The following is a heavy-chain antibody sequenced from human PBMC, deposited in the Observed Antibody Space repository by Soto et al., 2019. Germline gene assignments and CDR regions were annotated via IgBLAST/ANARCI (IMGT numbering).Heavy chain of an antibody. CDR1: GFTFRSSP. CDR2: INGGDDSK. J-gene: IGHJ4*02. CDR3: ESAPYYFDY. V-gene: IGHV3-23*01. Sequence: PGGSLRLSCAVSGFTFRSSPMSWVRRAPGKGLEWVSGINGGDDSKHYADSVKGRFTISRDNSKNTLYLQMNSLRAEDTAVYYCESAPYYFDYWGQGTLVTVSS.